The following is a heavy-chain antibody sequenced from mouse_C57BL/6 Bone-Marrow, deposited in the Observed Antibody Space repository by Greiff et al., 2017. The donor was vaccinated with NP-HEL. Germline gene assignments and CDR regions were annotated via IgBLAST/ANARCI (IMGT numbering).Heavy chain of an antibody. CDR2: IHPSDSDT. J-gene: IGHJ4*01. Sequence: VQLQQPGAELVKPGASVKVSCKASGYTFTSYWMHWVKQRPGQGLEWIGRIHPSDSDTNYNQKFKGKATLTVDKSSSTAYMQLSSLKSDDSTVYYCAIPAYDGYYVGYAMDYWGQGTSVTVSS. D-gene: IGHD2-3*01. V-gene: IGHV1-74*01. CDR3: AIPAYDGYYVGYAMDY. CDR1: GYTFTSYW.